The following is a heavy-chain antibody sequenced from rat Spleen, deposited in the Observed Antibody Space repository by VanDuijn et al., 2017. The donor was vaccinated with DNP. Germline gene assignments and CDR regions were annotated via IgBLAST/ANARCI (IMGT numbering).Heavy chain of an antibody. D-gene: IGHD1-1*01. V-gene: IGHV2-8*01. Sequence: QVQLTESGPGLVQPSETLSLTCTVSGFSLTGYSVYWVRQPSGKGLEWVGRMKYNGDTSYNSALKSRLSITRDTSKNQVFLKMNSLQTDDTGTYYCARGSGGAMDAWGQGTSVTVSS. J-gene: IGHJ4*01. CDR2: MKYNGDT. CDR3: ARGSGGAMDA. CDR1: GFSLTGYS.